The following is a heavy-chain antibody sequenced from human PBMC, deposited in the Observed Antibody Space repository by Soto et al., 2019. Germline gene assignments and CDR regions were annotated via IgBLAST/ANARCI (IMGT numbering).Heavy chain of an antibody. D-gene: IGHD2-2*01. CDR3: ARTREDIVVVPAAMVGWFDP. Sequence: GASVKVSCKASGGTFGSYAISWVRQAPGQGLEWMGGIIPIFGTANYAQKFQGRVTITADESTSTAYMELSRLRSEDTAVYYCARTREDIVVVPAAMVGWFDPWGQGTLVTVSS. CDR2: IIPIFGTA. CDR1: GGTFGSYA. V-gene: IGHV1-69*13. J-gene: IGHJ5*02.